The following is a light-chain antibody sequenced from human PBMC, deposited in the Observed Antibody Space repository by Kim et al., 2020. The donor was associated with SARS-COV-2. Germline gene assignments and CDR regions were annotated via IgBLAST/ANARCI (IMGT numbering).Light chain of an antibody. J-gene: IGLJ3*02. CDR1: SLRGYY. CDR2: GDK. CDR3: NSRDSSGNHVL. V-gene: IGLV3-19*01. Sequence: ALGQTVTITCKGDSLRGYYASWFRQKSGQAPIPVIYGDKNRPSGIPDRFSGSGSGNTASLTITGAQAEDEADYYCNSRDSSGNHVLFGGGTKLTVL.